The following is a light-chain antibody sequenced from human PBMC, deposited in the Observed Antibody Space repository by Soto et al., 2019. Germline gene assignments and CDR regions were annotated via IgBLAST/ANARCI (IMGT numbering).Light chain of an antibody. J-gene: IGLJ1*01. V-gene: IGLV2-8*01. CDR1: SSDVGGYDY. CDR3: SSYAGYNNYV. Sequence: QSALAQPPSASLSPGQSVTISCTGTSSDVGGYDYVSWYQQHPGKAPKVMIYEVSKRPPGVPNRFSGSKSGNTASLTVSGLQAEDEADYYCSSYAGYNNYVFGSGTKVTVL. CDR2: EVS.